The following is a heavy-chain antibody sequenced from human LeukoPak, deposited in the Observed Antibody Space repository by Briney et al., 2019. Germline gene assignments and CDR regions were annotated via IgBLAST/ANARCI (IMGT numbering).Heavy chain of an antibody. CDR2: IYWNDDK. CDR1: GFSLSTSGVG. J-gene: IGHJ3*02. Sequence: SGPTLVNPTQTLTLTCTFSGFSLSTSGVGVGRIRQPPGKALEWLALIYWNDDKRYSPSLKSRLTITKDTSKNQVVLTMTNMDPVGTATYYCAHKRWPRPAFDIWGQGTMVTVSS. D-gene: IGHD2-15*01. V-gene: IGHV2-5*01. CDR3: AHKRWPRPAFDI.